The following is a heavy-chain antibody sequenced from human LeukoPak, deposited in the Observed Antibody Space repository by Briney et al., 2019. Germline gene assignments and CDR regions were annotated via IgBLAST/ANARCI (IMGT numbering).Heavy chain of an antibody. D-gene: IGHD5-12*01. CDR3: ARGPSGYHTT. V-gene: IGHV3-66*01. J-gene: IGHJ4*02. Sequence: GGSLRLSCSASGFTFSSYGMSWVRQAPGKGLEGGSLIYSGGSTYYADSLKGRFPISRDNSKNTLYLQMNSLRAEDTAVYYCARGPSGYHTTGGQGTLVTVSS. CDR2: IYSGGST. CDR1: GFTFSSYG.